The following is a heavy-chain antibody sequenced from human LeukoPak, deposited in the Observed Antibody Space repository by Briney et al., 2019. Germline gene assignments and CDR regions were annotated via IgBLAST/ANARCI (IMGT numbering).Heavy chain of an antibody. CDR1: GGPISSYY. V-gene: IGHV4-59*08. J-gene: IGHJ3*02. CDR2: IYYSGST. D-gene: IGHD1-26*01. CDR3: ARHQWVPAFDI. Sequence: PSETLSLTCTVSGGPISSYYWSWIRQPPGKGLEWIGYIYYSGSTKNNPSLKSRVTISVDTSKNQFSLKLSSVTAADTAVYYCARHQWVPAFDIWGQGTMVTVSS.